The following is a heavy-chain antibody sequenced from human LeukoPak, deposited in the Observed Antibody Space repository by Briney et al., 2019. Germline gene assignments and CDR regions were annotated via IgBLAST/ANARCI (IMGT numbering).Heavy chain of an antibody. J-gene: IGHJ4*02. CDR3: ARDTVDIVATIPLTTVTTFDY. CDR2: FDPEAGET. D-gene: IGHD5-12*01. CDR1: GYSLTELY. V-gene: IGHV1-24*01. Sequence: GASVKVSCKVSGYSLTELYIFWVRQAPGKGLEWLGGFDPEAGETIYAQKFQGRVTITADKSTSTAYMELSSLRSEDTAVYYCARDTVDIVATIPLTTVTTFDYWGQGTLVTVSS.